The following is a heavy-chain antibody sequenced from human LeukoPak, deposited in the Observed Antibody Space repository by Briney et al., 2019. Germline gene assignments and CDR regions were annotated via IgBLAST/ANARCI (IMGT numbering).Heavy chain of an antibody. V-gene: IGHV3-13*01. CDR2: VGISGDT. D-gene: IGHD6-19*01. CDR1: GFTFRSYD. CDR3: VRGGIQVSGIDEIDY. J-gene: IGHJ4*02. Sequence: GGSLRLSCAASGFTFRSYDMHWVRQVTGKVLEWVSAVGISGDTYYAGSVKGRFTIFRENAKNSLYLQMNSLTAGDTAVYYCVRGGIQVSGIDEIDYWGQGTLVTVSS.